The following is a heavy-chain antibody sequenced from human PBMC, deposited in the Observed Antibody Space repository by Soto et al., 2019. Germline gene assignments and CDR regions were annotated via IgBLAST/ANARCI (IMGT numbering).Heavy chain of an antibody. D-gene: IGHD6-6*01. V-gene: IGHV3-23*01. CDR2: ISGSGGST. CDR1: GFTFSSYA. J-gene: IGHJ5*02. Sequence: GGSLRLSCAASGFTFSSYAMSWVRQAPGKGLEWVSAISGSGGSTYYADSVKGRFTISRDNSKNTLYLQMNSLRAEDTAVYYCAKGQAARLRPPEQNWFDPWGQGTLVTVSS. CDR3: AKGQAARLRPPEQNWFDP.